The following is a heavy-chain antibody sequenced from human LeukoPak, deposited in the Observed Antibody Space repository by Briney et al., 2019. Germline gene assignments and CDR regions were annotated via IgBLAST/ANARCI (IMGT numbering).Heavy chain of an antibody. V-gene: IGHV3-64*01. D-gene: IGHD3-3*01. J-gene: IGHJ4*02. CDR2: ISSNGGST. CDR3: ARDSPGGLPADDVWSGYSWTLDY. Sequence: PGGSLRLSCAASGHTLSSYAMHWVRHAPGEGREYVSAISSNGGSTYYANSVKGRFTISRENSKNTLYIQMGSLRAEDMPVYYCARDSPGGLPADDVWSGYSWTLDYWGQGTLVTVSS. CDR1: GHTLSSYA.